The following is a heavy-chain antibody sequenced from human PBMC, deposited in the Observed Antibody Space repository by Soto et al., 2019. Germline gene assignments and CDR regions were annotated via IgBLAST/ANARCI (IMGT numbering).Heavy chain of an antibody. Sequence: EVQLWESGGGLVQPGGSLRLSCAVSGFTFSSHVMSWVRQAPGKGLEWVSAISGTGGTYYADSVKGRFTISRDNSKNALYSQMNNLRDANTAVYYCAKDRRGAYWSGGICYSPDYWGQGTLVSVSS. CDR3: AKDRRGAYWSGGICYSPDY. J-gene: IGHJ4*02. CDR2: ISGTGGT. D-gene: IGHD2-15*01. V-gene: IGHV3-23*01. CDR1: GFTFSSHV.